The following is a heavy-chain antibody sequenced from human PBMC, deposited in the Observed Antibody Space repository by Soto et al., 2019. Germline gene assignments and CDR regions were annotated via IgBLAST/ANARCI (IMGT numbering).Heavy chain of an antibody. D-gene: IGHD1-26*01. CDR2: ISGSGSST. J-gene: IGHJ4*02. CDR1: GFTFSNYA. V-gene: IGHV3-23*01. Sequence: SLRLSCAASGFTFSNYAMSWVRQAPGKGLEWVTTISGSGSSTYYADSVKGRLTISRDNSKNTLYLQMNSLRAEDTAVYYCAKGEYSGSPYYFDYWGQGTPVTVSS. CDR3: AKGEYSGSPYYFDY.